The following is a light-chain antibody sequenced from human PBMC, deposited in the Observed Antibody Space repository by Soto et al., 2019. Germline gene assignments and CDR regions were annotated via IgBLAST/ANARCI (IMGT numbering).Light chain of an antibody. CDR2: DAS. CDR1: QSVRGN. J-gene: IGKJ2*01. Sequence: EIVMTQSPATLSVSPEERVALSCRASQSVRGNFAWYQQKPGQAPRILIYDASTRATGIPARFSGSGSGTEFTLTISGLQSEDFGVFYCQQYNNWPYTFGQGTKLEIK. CDR3: QQYNNWPYT. V-gene: IGKV3-15*01.